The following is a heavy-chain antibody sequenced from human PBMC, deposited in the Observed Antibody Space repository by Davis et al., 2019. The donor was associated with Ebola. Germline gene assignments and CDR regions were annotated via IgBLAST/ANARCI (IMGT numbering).Heavy chain of an antibody. CDR3: ARGWGLEPQEHYFNY. D-gene: IGHD1-1*01. J-gene: IGHJ4*02. V-gene: IGHV1-69*13. CDR2: IIPIFGTA. CDR1: GGTFSTYG. Sequence: AASVKVSCKASGGTFSTYGISWVRQAPGQGLEWMGGIIPIFGTANYAQSLQGRVTITADESTSTVYMELSSLRSEDTAVYYCARGWGLEPQEHYFNYWGQGTLVTVSS.